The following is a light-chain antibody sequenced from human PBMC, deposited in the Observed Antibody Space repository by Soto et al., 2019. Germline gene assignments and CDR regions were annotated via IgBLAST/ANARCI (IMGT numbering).Light chain of an antibody. CDR3: QQYNSHSWT. CDR1: QSISSW. J-gene: IGKJ1*01. V-gene: IGKV1-5*01. CDR2: DAS. Sequence: STRSGSVADRYTITCRASQSISSWLAWYQQKPGKAPKLLIYDASSLESGVPSRFSGSGSGTEFTLTISSLQPDDFATYYCQQYNSHSWTFGQGTKVDIK.